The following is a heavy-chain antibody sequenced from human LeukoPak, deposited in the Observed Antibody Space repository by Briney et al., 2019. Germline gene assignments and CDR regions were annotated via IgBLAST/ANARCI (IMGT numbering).Heavy chain of an antibody. D-gene: IGHD6-13*01. Sequence: ASVKVSCKASGYTFTSYYMHWVRQAPGQGLEWMGWITAYNGNTKYAQKFQDRVTMTTDTSTSTAYMELRRLRSDDTAVYYCAREAAAAVYFDHWGQRTLVTVSS. CDR2: ITAYNGNT. V-gene: IGHV1-18*04. CDR3: AREAAAAVYFDH. CDR1: GYTFTSYY. J-gene: IGHJ4*02.